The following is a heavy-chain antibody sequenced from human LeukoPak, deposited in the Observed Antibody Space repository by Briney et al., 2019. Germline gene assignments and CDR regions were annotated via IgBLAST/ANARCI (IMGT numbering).Heavy chain of an antibody. J-gene: IGHJ6*02. CDR2: IKQDGSEK. V-gene: IGHV3-7*01. CDR1: GFTFSSYW. CDR3: ARRSGYYYYGMDV. D-gene: IGHD2-15*01. Sequence: GGPLRLSCAASGFTFSSYWMSWVRQAPGKGLEWVANIKQDGSEKYYVDSVKGRFTISRDNAKNSLYLQMNSLRAEDTAVYYCARRSGYYYYGMDVWGQGTTVTVSS.